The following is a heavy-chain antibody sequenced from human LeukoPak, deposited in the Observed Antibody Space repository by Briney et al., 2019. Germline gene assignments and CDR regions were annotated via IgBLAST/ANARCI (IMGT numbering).Heavy chain of an antibody. D-gene: IGHD6-19*01. CDR2: INPNTGDT. Sequence: ASVKVSCKPSGYTFTGYYLHWGRQAPGQGREWMGWINPNTGDTIYAEKLQGRVTMPRDTSIDTAYMEMRSLRSDDTAVYYCARDRVGSGWPRPWYFEFWGQGPLITVSS. CDR1: GYTFTGYY. V-gene: IGHV1-2*02. J-gene: IGHJ4*02. CDR3: ARDRVGSGWPRPWYFEF.